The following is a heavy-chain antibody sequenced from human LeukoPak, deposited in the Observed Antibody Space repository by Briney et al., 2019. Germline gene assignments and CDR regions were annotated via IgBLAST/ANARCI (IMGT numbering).Heavy chain of an antibody. CDR1: GHTFTPSY. CDR2: INPNSGGT. V-gene: IGHV1-2*02. J-gene: IGHJ4*02. Sequence: ASVKVSCTASGHTFTPSYMNWVRQAPGQGLEWMGWINPNSGGTNYAQKFQGRVTMTRDTSISTAYMELSRLGSDDTVVYYCARSMVRIDYWGQGTLVTVSS. D-gene: IGHD3-10*01. CDR3: ARSMVRIDY.